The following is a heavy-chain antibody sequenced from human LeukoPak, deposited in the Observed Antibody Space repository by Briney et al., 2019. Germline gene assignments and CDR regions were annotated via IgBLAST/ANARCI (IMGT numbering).Heavy chain of an antibody. CDR2: INPNSGGT. CDR3: ATRPATAYDADFDY. D-gene: IGHD3-3*01. V-gene: IGHV1-2*02. Sequence: ASVKVSCKASGYTFTSYYMHWVRQAPGQGLEWMGWINPNSGGTNYAQKFQGRVTMTRDTSISTAYMELSRLRSDDTAVYYCATRPATAYDADFDYWGQGTLVTVSS. J-gene: IGHJ4*02. CDR1: GYTFTSYY.